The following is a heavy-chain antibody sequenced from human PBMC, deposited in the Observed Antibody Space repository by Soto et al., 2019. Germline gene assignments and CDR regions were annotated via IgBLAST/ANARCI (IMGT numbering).Heavy chain of an antibody. CDR3: ARDRDYVWGSYRSPAFDY. CDR1: GFTFSSYS. Sequence: GGSLRLSCAASGFTFSSYSMNWVRQAPGKGLEWVSSISSSSSYIYYADSVKGRFTISRDNAKNSLYLQMNSLRAEDTAVYYCARDRDYVWGSYRSPAFDYWGQGTLVTVSS. V-gene: IGHV3-21*01. CDR2: ISSSSSYI. J-gene: IGHJ4*02. D-gene: IGHD3-16*02.